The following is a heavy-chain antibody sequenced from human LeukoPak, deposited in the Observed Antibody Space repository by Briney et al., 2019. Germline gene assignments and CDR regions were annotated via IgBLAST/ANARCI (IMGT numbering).Heavy chain of an antibody. J-gene: IGHJ5*02. Sequence: PSETLSLTCTVSGGPINSSYYYWGWIRQPPGKGLEWIGSIYYSGSTYYNPSLKSRVTISLDTSKNQFSLNLTSVTAADTAVYYCARFTPQGYGWGGYNRFDPWGQGTLVTVSS. V-gene: IGHV4-39*07. CDR3: ARFTPQGYGWGGYNRFDP. CDR2: IYYSGST. CDR1: GGPINSSYYY. D-gene: IGHD3-16*01.